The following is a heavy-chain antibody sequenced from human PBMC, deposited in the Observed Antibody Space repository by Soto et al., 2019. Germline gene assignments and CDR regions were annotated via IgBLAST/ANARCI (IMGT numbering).Heavy chain of an antibody. Sequence: EVQLLESGGGLVQPGGSLRLSCAASGFTFSSYAMSWVRQAPVKGLEWVTAISGSGGSTYYADSAKGRFTISRDNPKNTLDRQMNSLRAADTAVYYCAKWARWELLPGYFDYCGQGTLVTVSS. CDR2: ISGSGGST. CDR1: GFTFSSYA. CDR3: AKWARWELLPGYFDY. J-gene: IGHJ4*02. V-gene: IGHV3-23*01. D-gene: IGHD1-26*01.